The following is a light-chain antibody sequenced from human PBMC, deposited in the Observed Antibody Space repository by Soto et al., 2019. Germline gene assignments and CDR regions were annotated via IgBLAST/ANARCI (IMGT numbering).Light chain of an antibody. CDR2: GAS. CDR3: QQYGSSPRT. Sequence: EIVLTQSPGTLSLSPGERATLSCRASQSVSSGYLAWYQQKPGQAPRLLIYGASSRAAGIPDRFSGSGSGTDFTLTTSRLEPEDFAVYYCQQYGSSPRTFGGGTKVDIK. V-gene: IGKV3-20*01. J-gene: IGKJ4*01. CDR1: QSVSSGY.